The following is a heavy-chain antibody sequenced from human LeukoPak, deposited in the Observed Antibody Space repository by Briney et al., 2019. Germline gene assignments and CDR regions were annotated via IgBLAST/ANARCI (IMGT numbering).Heavy chain of an antibody. CDR1: GFTFSTYG. CDR2: ISGSGGST. D-gene: IGHD3-3*01. Sequence: GGSLRLSCAASGFTFSTYGMTWVRQAPGKGLEWVSAISGSGGSTYYADSVKGRFTISRDNSKNTLYLQMNSLRAEDTAVYYCARDGHGDFWRARRTYYMDVWGKGTTVTVSS. V-gene: IGHV3-23*01. J-gene: IGHJ6*03. CDR3: ARDGHGDFWRARRTYYMDV.